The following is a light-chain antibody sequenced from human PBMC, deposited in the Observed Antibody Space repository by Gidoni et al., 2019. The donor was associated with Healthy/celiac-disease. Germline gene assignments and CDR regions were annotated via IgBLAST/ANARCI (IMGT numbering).Light chain of an antibody. V-gene: IGKV1D-8*01. CDR3: QQYDSFPQT. J-gene: IGKJ1*01. CDR1: QGISSY. CDR2: DAS. Sequence: IWPTHSPSLLSASAGDRVTITCRVSQGISSYLAWYQHKPGKAPELLIYDASNLQSGVPSRFSGSGSGTDFTLTISCLQTEDIATYYCQQYDSFPQTFGQGTKVEIK.